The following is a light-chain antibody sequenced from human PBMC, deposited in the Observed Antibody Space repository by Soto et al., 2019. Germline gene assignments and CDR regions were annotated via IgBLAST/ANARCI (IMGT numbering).Light chain of an antibody. J-gene: IGKJ1*01. Sequence: EIVLTQSPGTLYLSPGERATLSCRASQRISISYLAWYQQRPGQAPSLLIYGTSSRATGIPDRFSGSGSGTNFTLTISRLEPEDFAVYYCQQYGGSPWTFGQGTKVEIK. CDR1: QRISISY. CDR3: QQYGGSPWT. V-gene: IGKV3-20*01. CDR2: GTS.